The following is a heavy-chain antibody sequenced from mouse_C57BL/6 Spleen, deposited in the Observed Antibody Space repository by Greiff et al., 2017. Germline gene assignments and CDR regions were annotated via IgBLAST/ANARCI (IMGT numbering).Heavy chain of an antibody. J-gene: IGHJ2*01. CDR2: INPSNGGT. CDR1: GYTFTSYW. Sequence: QVQLLQPGTELVKPGASVKLSCKASGYTFTSYWMHWVKQRPGQGLEWIGTINPSNGGTNYNEKFKSKATQTVDKSSSTVYMQLSSLTSEDSAVYYCARSKFITTGLDYWGQSTTLTVSS. V-gene: IGHV1-53*01. CDR3: ARSKFITTGLDY. D-gene: IGHD1-1*01.